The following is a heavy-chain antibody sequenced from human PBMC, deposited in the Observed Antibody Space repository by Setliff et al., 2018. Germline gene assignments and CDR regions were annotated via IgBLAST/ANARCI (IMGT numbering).Heavy chain of an antibody. CDR2: IYYGGPT. V-gene: IGHV4-59*04. D-gene: IGHD1-20*01. Sequence: SETLSLTCSVSGGSIDSHYWSWIRQPPGKGLEWIGSIYYGGPTHYNPSLKSRVTISVDTSKNQFSLNLSFVTAADTAMYYCSRGQDNSKVGHDWGQGTLVTVSS. CDR3: SRGQDNSKVGHD. J-gene: IGHJ4*02. CDR1: GGSIDSHY.